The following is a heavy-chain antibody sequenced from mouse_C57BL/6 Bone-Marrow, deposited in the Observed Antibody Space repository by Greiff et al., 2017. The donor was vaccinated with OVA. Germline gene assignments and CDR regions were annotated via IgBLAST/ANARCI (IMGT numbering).Heavy chain of an antibody. V-gene: IGHV1-55*01. D-gene: IGHD3-2*02. J-gene: IGHJ3*01. CDR3: ARGGQLRLRGAY. Sequence: QVQLQQPGAELVKPGASVKMSCKASGYTFTSYWITWVKQRPGQGLEWIGDIYPGSGSTNYNEKFTSKATLTVDTSSSTAYMQLSSLTSEDSAVYYCARGGQLRLRGAYWGQGTLVTVSA. CDR2: IYPGSGST. CDR1: GYTFTSYW.